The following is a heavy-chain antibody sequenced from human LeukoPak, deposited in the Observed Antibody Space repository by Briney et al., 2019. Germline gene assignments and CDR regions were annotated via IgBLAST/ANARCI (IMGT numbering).Heavy chain of an antibody. J-gene: IGHJ4*02. D-gene: IGHD3-22*01. CDR2: IYYTGST. CDR3: ARDPYDSSGSLPFDY. Sequence: PSQTLSLTCTVSGGSISSGDYYWSWIRQPPGKGLEWIGYIYYTGSTYYNPSLKSRVTISIDTSKNQFSLKLSSVTAADTAVYYCARDPYDSSGSLPFDYWGQGTLVTVSS. V-gene: IGHV4-30-4*01. CDR1: GGSISSGDYY.